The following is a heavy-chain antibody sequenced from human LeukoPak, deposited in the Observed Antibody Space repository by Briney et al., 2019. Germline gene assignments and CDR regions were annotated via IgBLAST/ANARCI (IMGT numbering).Heavy chain of an antibody. CDR1: GFTFISYG. J-gene: IGHJ3*01. CDR3: AKDAIPSSWSFAIDA. Sequence: GGSLRLSCTPSGFTFISYGMHWVGQAPGKGLEGLAVMYFDGSKKYYAESVKGRFSISRDNSKNTLYLEMNSLRAEDTAVYHCAKDAIPSSWSFAIDAWGQGTMVTVSS. V-gene: IGHV3-30*18. D-gene: IGHD6-13*01. CDR2: MYFDGSKK.